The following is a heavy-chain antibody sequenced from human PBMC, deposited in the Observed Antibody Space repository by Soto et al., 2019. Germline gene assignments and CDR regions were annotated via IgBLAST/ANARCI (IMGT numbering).Heavy chain of an antibody. Sequence: GGSLRLSCAASGFTFSSYGMHCVRQAPGKGLEWVAVIWYDGSNKYYADSVKGRFTISRDNSKNTLYLQMNSLRAEDTAVYYCARDERKTIFGVAPSSYYGMDVWGQGTTVTVSS. CDR2: IWYDGSNK. CDR1: GFTFSSYG. J-gene: IGHJ6*02. CDR3: ARDERKTIFGVAPSSYYGMDV. V-gene: IGHV3-33*01. D-gene: IGHD3-3*01.